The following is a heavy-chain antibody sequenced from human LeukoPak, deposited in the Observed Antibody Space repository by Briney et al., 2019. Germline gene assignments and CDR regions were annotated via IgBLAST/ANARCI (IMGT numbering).Heavy chain of an antibody. CDR2: ISSSGSTI. D-gene: IGHD6-19*01. J-gene: IGHJ5*02. CDR1: GFTFGDYY. V-gene: IGHV3-11*01. CDR3: AREQWLVGFDP. Sequence: KPGGSLRLSCQGSGFTFGDYYIHWIRQAPGKGLEWVSYISSSGSTIYYADSVKGRFTISRDNAKNSLYLQMNSLRAEDTAVYYCAREQWLVGFDPWGQGTLVTVSS.